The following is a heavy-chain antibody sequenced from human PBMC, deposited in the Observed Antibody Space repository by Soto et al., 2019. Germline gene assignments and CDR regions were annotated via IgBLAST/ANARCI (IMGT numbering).Heavy chain of an antibody. V-gene: IGHV3-23*01. CDR2: ISGSGGST. J-gene: IGHJ4*02. Sequence: GGSLRLSCAASGFTFSSYAMSWVRQAPGKGLEWVSAISGSGGSTYYADSVKGRFPISRDNSKNTLYLQMNSLRAEDTAVYYCARGGGAYAFLWGAYWAQGTLVPVSS. D-gene: IGHD3-16*01. CDR3: ARGGGAYAFLWGAY. CDR1: GFTFSSYA.